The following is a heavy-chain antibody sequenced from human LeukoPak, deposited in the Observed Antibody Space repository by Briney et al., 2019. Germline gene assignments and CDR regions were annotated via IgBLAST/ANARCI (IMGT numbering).Heavy chain of an antibody. CDR2: IHSGGST. J-gene: IGHJ5*02. CDR3: ASSDFWSVGSWFDP. V-gene: IGHV3-53*01. CDR1: GFTVSSNY. D-gene: IGHD3-3*01. Sequence: GGSLRLSCAASGFTVSSNYMSWVRQAPGKGLEWVSVIHSGGSTYYADSVKGRFTISRDNSKNTLYLQMNSLRAEDTAVYYCASSDFWSVGSWFDPWGQGTLVTVSS.